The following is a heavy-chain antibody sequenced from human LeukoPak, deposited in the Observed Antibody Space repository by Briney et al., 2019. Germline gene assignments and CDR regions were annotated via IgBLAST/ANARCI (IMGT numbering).Heavy chain of an antibody. CDR1: GGSFSGYY. CDR2: FTHLETT. CDR3: ARGNRRLGYYGSGSRLPYDS. V-gene: IGHV4-34*01. Sequence: NPSETLSLTCDVYGGSFSGYYWTWIRQPPGKRLEWLGEFTHLETTNYNPSLKSRVTVSVDTSRNQFSLTLTSVTATDTAVYFCARGNRRLGYYGSGSRLPYDSWGQGTLVTVSS. J-gene: IGHJ5*02. D-gene: IGHD3-10*01.